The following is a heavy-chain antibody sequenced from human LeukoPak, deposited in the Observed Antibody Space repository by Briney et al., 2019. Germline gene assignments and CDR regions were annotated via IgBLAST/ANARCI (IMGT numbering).Heavy chain of an antibody. Sequence: GASVKVSCKASGYTFTGYYMHWVRQAPGQGLEWMGWISAYNGNTNYAQKLQGRVTMTTDTSTSTAYMELRSLRYDDTAVYYCARVGLLWFGELWVFDYWGQGTLVTVSS. CDR2: ISAYNGNT. D-gene: IGHD3-10*01. J-gene: IGHJ4*02. CDR1: GYTFTGYY. CDR3: ARVGLLWFGELWVFDY. V-gene: IGHV1-18*04.